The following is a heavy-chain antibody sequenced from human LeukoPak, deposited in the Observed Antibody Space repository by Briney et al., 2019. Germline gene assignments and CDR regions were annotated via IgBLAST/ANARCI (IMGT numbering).Heavy chain of an antibody. CDR1: GFTFSSYA. CDR3: ARERYCSSTSCYTVGPFDY. D-gene: IGHD2-2*02. V-gene: IGHV3-30-3*01. J-gene: IGHJ4*02. CDR2: ISYDGSNK. Sequence: GGSLRLSCAASGFTFSSYAMHWVRQASGKGLEWVAVISYDGSNKYYADSVKGRFTISRDNSKNTLYLQMNSLRAEDTAVYYCARERYCSSTSCYTVGPFDYWGQGTLVTVSS.